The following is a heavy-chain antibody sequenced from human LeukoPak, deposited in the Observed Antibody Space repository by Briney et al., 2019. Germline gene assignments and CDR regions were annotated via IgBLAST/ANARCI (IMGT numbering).Heavy chain of an antibody. D-gene: IGHD2-15*01. J-gene: IGHJ3*02. CDR3: ARYGWYCSGGSCYFDI. CDR1: GYSISSGYY. Sequence: SETLSLTCTVSGYSISSGYYWGWIRQPPGKGLEWIGSIYHSGSTYYNPSLKSRVTISVDTSKNQFSLKLSSVTAADTAVYYCARYGWYCSGGSCYFDIWGQGTMVTVSS. V-gene: IGHV4-38-2*02. CDR2: IYHSGST.